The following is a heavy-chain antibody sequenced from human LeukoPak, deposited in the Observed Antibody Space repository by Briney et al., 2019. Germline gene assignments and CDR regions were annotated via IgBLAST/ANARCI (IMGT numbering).Heavy chain of an antibody. CDR1: GFTFNSYW. Sequence: GGSLRLSCAASGFTFNSYWMSWVRQAPGKGLEWVANIKQDGSEKYYVDSVKGRFTISRDNAKNSLYLQMNSLRDEDTAVYYCARDSAAHGGYWGQGTPVIVSS. J-gene: IGHJ4*02. V-gene: IGHV3-7*03. D-gene: IGHD6-25*01. CDR2: IKQDGSEK. CDR3: ARDSAAHGGY.